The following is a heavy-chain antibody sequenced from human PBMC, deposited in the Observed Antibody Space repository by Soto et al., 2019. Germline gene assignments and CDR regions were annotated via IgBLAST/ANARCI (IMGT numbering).Heavy chain of an antibody. CDR1: GGSISSSSYY. J-gene: IGHJ3*02. CDR2: IYYSGST. CDR3: ARPRYSSSWYDAFDI. Sequence: SETLSLTCTVSGGSISSSSYYWGWIRQPPGKGLEWIGSIYYSGSTYYNPSLKSRVTISVDTSKNQFSLKLSSVTAADTAVYYCARPRYSSSWYDAFDIWGQGTMVTVSS. V-gene: IGHV4-39*01. D-gene: IGHD6-13*01.